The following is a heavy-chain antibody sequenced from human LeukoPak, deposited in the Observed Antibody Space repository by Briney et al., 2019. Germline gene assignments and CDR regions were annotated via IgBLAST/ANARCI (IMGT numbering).Heavy chain of an antibody. CDR3: ARDERYFDWLLLGHDY. CDR2: TSSSSSTI. V-gene: IGHV3-48*02. D-gene: IGHD3-9*01. Sequence: GGSLRLSCAASGFTFSSYSMNWVRQAPGKGLEWVSYTSSSSSTIYYADSVKGRFTISRDNAKNSLYLQMNSLRDEDTAVYYCARDERYFDWLLLGHDYWGQGTLVTVSS. CDR1: GFTFSSYS. J-gene: IGHJ4*02.